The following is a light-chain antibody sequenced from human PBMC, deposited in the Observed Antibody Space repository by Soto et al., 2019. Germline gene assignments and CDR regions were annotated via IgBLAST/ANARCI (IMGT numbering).Light chain of an antibody. CDR2: YDS. V-gene: IGLV3-21*04. CDR1: NIGNKS. J-gene: IGLJ3*02. Sequence: SYELTQPPSVSVAPGKTARITCGGNNIGNKSVHWYQQKPGQAPVVVIYYDSDRPSGIPERFSGSNSGNTATLTISRVEAGDEADYYCLVWDSSSDHWVFGGGTKLTVL. CDR3: LVWDSSSDHWV.